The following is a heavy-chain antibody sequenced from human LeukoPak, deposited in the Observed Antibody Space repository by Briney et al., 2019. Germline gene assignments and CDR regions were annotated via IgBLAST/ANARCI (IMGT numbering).Heavy chain of an antibody. Sequence: GGSLRLSCAASGFTFSSYGMHWVRQAPGKGLEWVAVISYDGSNKYYADSVKGRFTISRDNSKNTLYLQMNSLRAEDTAVYYCAKEHGIVVVVADPDWYFDLWGRGTLVTVSS. J-gene: IGHJ2*01. CDR1: GFTFSSYG. V-gene: IGHV3-30*18. CDR3: AKEHGIVVVVADPDWYFDL. CDR2: ISYDGSNK. D-gene: IGHD2-15*01.